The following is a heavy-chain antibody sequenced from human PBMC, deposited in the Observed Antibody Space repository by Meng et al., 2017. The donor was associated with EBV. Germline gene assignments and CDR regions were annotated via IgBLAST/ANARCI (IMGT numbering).Heavy chain of an antibody. CDR2: IIPIFGTA. Sequence: QVQLVQAGAEVKKPGSSVKVSCKASGGTFSSYAISWVRQAPGQGLEWIGGIIPIFGTANYAQKFQGRVTITADKSTSTAYMELSSLRSEDTAVYYCARDRWEPKGKGWFDPWGQGTLVTVSS. D-gene: IGHD1-26*01. J-gene: IGHJ5*02. CDR3: ARDRWEPKGKGWFDP. CDR1: GGTFSSYA. V-gene: IGHV1-69*06.